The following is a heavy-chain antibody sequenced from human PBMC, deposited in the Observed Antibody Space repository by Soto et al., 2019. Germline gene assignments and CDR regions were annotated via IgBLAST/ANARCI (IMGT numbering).Heavy chain of an antibody. Sequence: QVQLVQSGAEVKKPGSSVKVSCKATGGTFNNYSISWVRQAHGQGLEWMGRIIPIIGITTYAQKFQGRVTFTADKSTSKAQMELSSLRTEVTAVDYCARVCPHNWNDARKWFDPWGQGTLVTVCS. V-gene: IGHV1-69*02. D-gene: IGHD1-1*01. J-gene: IGHJ5*02. CDR3: ARVCPHNWNDARKWFDP. CDR1: GGTFNNYS. CDR2: IIPIIGIT.